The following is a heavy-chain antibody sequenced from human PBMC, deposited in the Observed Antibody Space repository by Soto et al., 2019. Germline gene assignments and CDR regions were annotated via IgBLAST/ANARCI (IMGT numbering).Heavy chain of an antibody. V-gene: IGHV3-15*01. J-gene: IGHJ6*03. CDR3: TTWSEASNHYYYYYYMDV. D-gene: IGHD3-3*01. CDR1: GFTFSNAW. Sequence: GGSLRLSCAASGFTFSNAWMSWVRQAPGKGLEWVGRIKSKTDGGTTDYAAPVKGRFTISRDDSKNTLYLQMNSLKTEDTAVYYCTTWSEASNHYYYYYYMDVWGKGTTVTVSS. CDR2: IKSKTDGGTT.